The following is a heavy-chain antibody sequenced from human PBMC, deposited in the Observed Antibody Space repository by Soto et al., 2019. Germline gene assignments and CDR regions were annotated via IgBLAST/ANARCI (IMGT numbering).Heavy chain of an antibody. CDR3: ARVRRKGRVQLAERSYYYYYGMDV. V-gene: IGHV3-21*01. Sequence: GGSLRLSCAASGFTFSSYSMNWVRQAPGKGLEWVSSISSSSSYIYYADSVKGRFTISRDNAKNSLYLQMNSLRAEDTAVYYCARVRRKGRVQLAERSYYYYYGMDVWGQGTTVTVSS. CDR1: GFTFSSYS. D-gene: IGHD1-1*01. CDR2: ISSSSSYI. J-gene: IGHJ6*02.